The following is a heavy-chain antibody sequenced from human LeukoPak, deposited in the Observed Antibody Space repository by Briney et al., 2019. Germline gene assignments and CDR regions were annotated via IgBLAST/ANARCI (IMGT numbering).Heavy chain of an antibody. CDR3: AKDVNSSGYYLGFDY. V-gene: IGHV3-23*01. D-gene: IGHD3-22*01. Sequence: GGSLRLSCAASGFTFGSYAMSWVRQAPGKGLEWVSAISGSGGSTYYADSVKGRFTISRDNSKNTLYLQMNSLRAEDTALYYCAKDVNSSGYYLGFDYWGQGTLVTVSS. CDR1: GFTFGSYA. CDR2: ISGSGGST. J-gene: IGHJ4*02.